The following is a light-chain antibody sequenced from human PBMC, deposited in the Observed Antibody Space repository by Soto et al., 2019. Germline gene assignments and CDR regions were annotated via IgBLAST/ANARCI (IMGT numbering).Light chain of an antibody. CDR1: QTISSW. J-gene: IGKJ1*01. CDR3: QHYNSYSEA. CDR2: KAS. Sequence: DIHMTQSPSALSGSVGDRVTITCRASQTISSWLALYQQKPGKAPKLLIYKASTLKSGVQSRFSGSGSGTEFTLTISSLQPDDFATYYCQHYNSYSEAFGQGTNVDSK. V-gene: IGKV1-5*03.